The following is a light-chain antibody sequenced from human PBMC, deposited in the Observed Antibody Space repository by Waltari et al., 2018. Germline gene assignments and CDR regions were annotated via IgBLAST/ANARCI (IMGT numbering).Light chain of an antibody. V-gene: IGLV2-14*03. CDR2: DVN. J-gene: IGLJ2*01. Sequence: QSALTQPASVSGSPGQSVTISCVGSTSDVGAHKFVSCYQQHPGEVPKLLIYDVNNRPSGVSNRFSGSKSGNTASLPISGLQPEDDSYYYCSSYTSSSTLVFGGGTKLTVL. CDR3: SSYTSSSTLV. CDR1: TSDVGAHKF.